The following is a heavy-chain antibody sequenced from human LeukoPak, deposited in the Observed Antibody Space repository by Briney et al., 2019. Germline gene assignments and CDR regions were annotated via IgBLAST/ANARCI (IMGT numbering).Heavy chain of an antibody. J-gene: IGHJ5*02. CDR3: ARGRRSGLRLTYNWFDP. CDR1: GGSFSGYY. Sequence: SETLSLTCAVYGGSFSGYYWNWIRQPPGKGLEWIGEINHSGSTNYNPSLKSRVTISVDTSKNQFSLKLSSVTAADTAVYYCARGRRSGLRLTYNWFDPWGQGTLVTVSS. CDR2: INHSGST. V-gene: IGHV4-34*01. D-gene: IGHD5-12*01.